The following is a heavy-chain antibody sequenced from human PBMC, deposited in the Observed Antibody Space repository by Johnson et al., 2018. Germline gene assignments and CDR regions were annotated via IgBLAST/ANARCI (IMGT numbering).Heavy chain of an antibody. CDR1: GFTFSSYA. CDR2: ISGSSGYV. J-gene: IGHJ3*02. V-gene: IGHV3-21*01. D-gene: IGHD3-9*01. Sequence: VQLVESGGGVVQPGRSLRLSCAASGFTFSSYALHWVRQAPGKGLEWVSSISGSSGYVYYADSVKGRFTISRDNAKNSLYLHMNSLRAEDTAVYYCARFDYDTWGQGTMVTVSS. CDR3: ARFDYDT.